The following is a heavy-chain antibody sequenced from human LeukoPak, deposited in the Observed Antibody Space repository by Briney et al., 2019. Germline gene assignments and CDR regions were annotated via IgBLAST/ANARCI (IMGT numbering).Heavy chain of an antibody. J-gene: IGHJ5*02. V-gene: IGHV1-46*03. CDR2: INPSGGST. CDR1: GYTFTSYY. CDR3: ARKYCSSTSCYYNWFDP. D-gene: IGHD2-2*01. Sequence: GASVKVSCKASGYTFTSYYMHWVLQAPGQGLEWMGIINPSGGSTSYAQKFQGRVTMTRDTSTSTVYMELSSLRSEDTAVYYCARKYCSSTSCYYNWFDPWGQGTLVTVSS.